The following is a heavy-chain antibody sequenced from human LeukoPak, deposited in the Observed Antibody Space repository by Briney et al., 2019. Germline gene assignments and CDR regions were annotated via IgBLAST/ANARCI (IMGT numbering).Heavy chain of an antibody. CDR3: ARGQDSSGYYYYYYYMDV. CDR2: IFYIGST. J-gene: IGHJ6*03. CDR1: GGSIDTATLF. Sequence: SETLSLTCTLSGGSIDTATLFWGWIRQPPGKGLEYIGSIFYIGSTYYNPSLKSRVTISVDTSKNQFSLKLSSVTAADTAVYYCARGQDSSGYYYYYYYMDVWGKGTTVTVSS. D-gene: IGHD3-22*01. V-gene: IGHV4-39*07.